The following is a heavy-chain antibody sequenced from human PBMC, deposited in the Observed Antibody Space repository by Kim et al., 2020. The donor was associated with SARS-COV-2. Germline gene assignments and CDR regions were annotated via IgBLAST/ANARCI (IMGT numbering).Heavy chain of an antibody. CDR2: IHPFGNT. CDR3: ARGQDTAKVGY. J-gene: IGHJ4*02. V-gene: IGHV4-34*01. Sequence: SETLSLTCAVYGGSLSGYYWSWIRQPPGKGLEWIGEIHPFGNTDYQPSLKIRITMSLDTSKNHFSLKLSSVTAADTAMYFCARGQDTAKVGYWGQGTLVTVSS. D-gene: IGHD5-18*01. CDR1: GGSLSGYY.